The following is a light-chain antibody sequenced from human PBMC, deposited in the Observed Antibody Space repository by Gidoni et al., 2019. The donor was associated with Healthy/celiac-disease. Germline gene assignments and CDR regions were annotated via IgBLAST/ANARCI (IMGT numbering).Light chain of an antibody. CDR1: QSISSW. J-gene: IGKJ2*01. Sequence: SASGGDRVIITCRASQSISSWLAWYQQKPGKAPKLLIYDASSLESGVPSRFSGSGSGTEFTLTISSLQPDDFATYYCQQYNSYPVTFVQGTKLEIK. CDR2: DAS. V-gene: IGKV1-5*01. CDR3: QQYNSYPVT.